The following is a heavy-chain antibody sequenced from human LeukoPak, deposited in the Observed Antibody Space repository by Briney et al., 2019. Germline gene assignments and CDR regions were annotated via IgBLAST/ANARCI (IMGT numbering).Heavy chain of an antibody. CDR2: IFNGRNKQ. CDR3: AKDGERGFGYRNSLEK. D-gene: IGHD3-22*01. Sequence: GGSLRLSCAASKFTFSHYGTHWVRQAPRKALEWVAFIFNGRNKQYYAHSVKRRFIVSRDNSQNPWYLHMNSLSPEDTALYYCAKDGERGFGYRNSLEKWGEGTLVTVSS. J-gene: IGHJ4*02. CDR1: KFTFSHYG. V-gene: IGHV3-30*02.